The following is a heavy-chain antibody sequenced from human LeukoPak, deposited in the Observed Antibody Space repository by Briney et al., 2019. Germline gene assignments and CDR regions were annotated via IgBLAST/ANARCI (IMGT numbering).Heavy chain of an antibody. CDR3: ARFDFWSGYQNHRNGDY. CDR2: ISSSSTI. J-gene: IGHJ4*02. CDR1: GFTFSSYS. V-gene: IGHV3-48*01. D-gene: IGHD3-3*01. Sequence: PGGSLRLSCAASGFTFSSYSMNWVRQAPGKGLEWVSYISSSSTIYYADSVKGRFTISRDNAKNSLYLQMNSLRAEDTAVYYCARFDFWSGYQNHRNGDYWGQGTLVTVSS.